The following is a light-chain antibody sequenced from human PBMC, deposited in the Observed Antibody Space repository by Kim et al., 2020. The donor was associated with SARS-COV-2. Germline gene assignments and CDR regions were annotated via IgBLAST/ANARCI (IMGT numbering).Light chain of an antibody. CDR3: QQYNSYSPT. V-gene: IGKV1-5*01. Sequence: SASVGDRVTITCRASQSISSWLAWYQQKPGKAPKLLIYDASRLESGVPSRFSDSGSGTEFTLTISSLQPDDFATYYCQQYNSYSPTFGQGTKLEI. CDR1: QSISSW. CDR2: DAS. J-gene: IGKJ2*01.